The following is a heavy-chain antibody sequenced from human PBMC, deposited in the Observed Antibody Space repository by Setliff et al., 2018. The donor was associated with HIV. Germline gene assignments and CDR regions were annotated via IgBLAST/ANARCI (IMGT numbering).Heavy chain of an antibody. J-gene: IGHJ4*02. CDR3: ARDFCGSSCSSGYGYFDH. D-gene: IGHD2-15*01. Sequence: PGGSLRLSCAASGFTFSSYSMNWVRQAPGKGLEWVSYISPSSTIIYYPDSVKGRFTTSRDNARSSLYLEMNSLRADDTAVYYCARDFCGSSCSSGYGYFDHWGQGTLVTVSS. CDR1: GFTFSSYS. CDR2: ISPSSTII. V-gene: IGHV3-48*01.